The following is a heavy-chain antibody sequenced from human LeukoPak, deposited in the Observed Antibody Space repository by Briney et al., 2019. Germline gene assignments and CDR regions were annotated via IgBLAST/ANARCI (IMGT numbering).Heavy chain of an antibody. CDR3: AKGVGYSYGYDAFDI. CDR1: GFTFSSYA. Sequence: GSLRLSCAASGFTFSSYAMSWVRQAPGKGLEWVSAISGSGGSTYYADSVKGQFTISRDNSKNTLYLQMNSLRAEDTAVYYCAKGVGYSYGYDAFDIWGQGTMVTVSS. J-gene: IGHJ3*02. D-gene: IGHD5-18*01. CDR2: ISGSGGST. V-gene: IGHV3-23*01.